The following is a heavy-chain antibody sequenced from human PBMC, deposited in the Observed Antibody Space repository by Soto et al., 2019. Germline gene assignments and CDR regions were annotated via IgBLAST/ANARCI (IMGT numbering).Heavy chain of an antibody. J-gene: IGHJ4*02. Sequence: SGPTLVNPKQTLILTCAFSGFSLSRKGISVSWIRQPPGKALEFLALFNWDEDKSYSPSLRTRLTVSKDTSKREVVLTLTNVDPVDTATYYRTRSTNLAYAYSFEYRGQGTLVTVSS. V-gene: IGHV2-70*01. CDR3: TRSTNLAYAYSFEY. CDR2: FNWDEDK. CDR1: GFSLSRKGIS. D-gene: IGHD2-21*01.